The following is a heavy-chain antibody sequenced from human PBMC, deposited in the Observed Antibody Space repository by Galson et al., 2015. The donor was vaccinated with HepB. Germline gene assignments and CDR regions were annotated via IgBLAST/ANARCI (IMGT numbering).Heavy chain of an antibody. J-gene: IGHJ4*02. Sequence: SLRLSCAASGFTFSSYAMHWVRQAPGKGLEWVAVISYDGNNKYYADSVKGRYTISRDNSKSTLYLQMNSLRAEDTAVYYCARSVVATPNWGWGFDYWGQGTLVTVSS. D-gene: IGHD7-27*01. V-gene: IGHV3-30-3*01. CDR3: ARSVVATPNWGWGFDY. CDR1: GFTFSSYA. CDR2: ISYDGNNK.